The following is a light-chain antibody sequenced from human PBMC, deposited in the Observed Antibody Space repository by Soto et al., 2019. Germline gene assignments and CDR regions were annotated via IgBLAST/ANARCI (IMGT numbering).Light chain of an antibody. J-gene: IGKJ1*01. Sequence: DIQMTQSPSTLSAAVGDRVRITCRASQSASTFLSWYQQKPGQAPKLLIYDASTLQSGVPSRFSASGSGTEFALTISGLQPDDFAVYYCQQYNRYAVTFGQGTKVDIK. CDR1: QSASTF. CDR2: DAS. CDR3: QQYNRYAVT. V-gene: IGKV1-5*01.